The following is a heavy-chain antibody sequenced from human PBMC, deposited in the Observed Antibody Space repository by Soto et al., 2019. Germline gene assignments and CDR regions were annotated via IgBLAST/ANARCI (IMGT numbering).Heavy chain of an antibody. CDR3: AKDLGCIMITFGGVIVSFAFEI. V-gene: IGHV3-23*01. Sequence: PGGSLRLSCAASGFTFSSYAMSWVRKAQGKGLEWVSAISGSGGSTYYADSVKGRFTISRDNSKNTLYLQMNSLRAEDTAVYYCAKDLGCIMITFGGVIVSFAFEIWGHGTMVTVSS. CDR1: GFTFSSYA. J-gene: IGHJ3*02. D-gene: IGHD3-16*02. CDR2: ISGSGGST.